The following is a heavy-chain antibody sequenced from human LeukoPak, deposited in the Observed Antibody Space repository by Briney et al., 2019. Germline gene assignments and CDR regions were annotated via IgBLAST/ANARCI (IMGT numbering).Heavy chain of an antibody. CDR1: GFTFSSYE. J-gene: IGHJ6*02. V-gene: IGHV3-48*03. CDR3: ARMGSGWYYYYGMDV. CDR2: ISSSGSTI. Sequence: GGSLRLSCAASGFTFSSYEMNWVRQAPGKGLEWVSYISSSGSTIYYADSVKGRFTISRDNAKTSLYLQMNSLRAEDTAVYYCARMGSGWYYYYGMDVWGQGTTVTVSS. D-gene: IGHD6-19*01.